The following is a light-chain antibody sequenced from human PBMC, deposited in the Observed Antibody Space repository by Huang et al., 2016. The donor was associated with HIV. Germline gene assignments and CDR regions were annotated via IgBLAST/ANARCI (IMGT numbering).Light chain of an antibody. CDR2: ATA. CDR3: QQSYSTPLT. V-gene: IGKV1-39*01. J-gene: IGKJ4*01. Sequence: DIQLTHCPSTLSSSVGDRVTITSRASNSISNYLNWYQQKSGRAPKLLIYATANLQSGVPSSFSASGSGTDFTLTINSLQPEDFATYYCQQSYSTPLTFGGGTKVEIK. CDR1: NSISNY.